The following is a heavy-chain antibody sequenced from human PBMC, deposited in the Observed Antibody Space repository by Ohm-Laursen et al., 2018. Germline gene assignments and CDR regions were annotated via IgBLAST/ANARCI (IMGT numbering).Heavy chain of an antibody. D-gene: IGHD2-21*02. CDR1: GFTFDDYA. V-gene: IGHV3-9*01. J-gene: IGHJ3*02. CDR3: AKDTVTADAFDI. CDR2: VSWNSGSI. Sequence: SLRLSCAASGFTFDDYAMHWVRQAPGKGMEWVSGVSWNSGSIGYADSVKGRFTISRDNAKNSLYLQMNSLRAEDTALYYCAKDTVTADAFDIWGQGTMVTVSS.